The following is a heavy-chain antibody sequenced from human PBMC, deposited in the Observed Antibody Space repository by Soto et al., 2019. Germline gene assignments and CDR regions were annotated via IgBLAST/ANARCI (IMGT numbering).Heavy chain of an antibody. J-gene: IGHJ3*02. D-gene: IGHD3-22*01. CDR2: ISGSGGST. CDR3: AKDRLTYYYDSSGYSTDAFDI. Sequence: GGSLRLSCAASGFTFSSYAMSWVRQAPGKGLEWVSAISGSGGSTYYADSVKGRFTISRDNSKNTLYLQMNSLRAEDTAVYYCAKDRLTYYYDSSGYSTDAFDIWGQGTMVTVSS. V-gene: IGHV3-23*01. CDR1: GFTFSSYA.